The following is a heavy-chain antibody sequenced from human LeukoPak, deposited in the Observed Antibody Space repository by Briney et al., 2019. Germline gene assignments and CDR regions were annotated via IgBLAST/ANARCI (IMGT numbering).Heavy chain of an antibody. CDR2: IGTSSTTI. Sequence: GGSLRLSCAASGFTFSSYTMNWVRQPPGKGLEWVSNIGTSSTTIYYADSVKGRFTISRDNAKNSLYLQMNSLRAEDTAVYYCARDSLDCSSTSCSDFDYWGQGTLVTVSS. CDR1: GFTFSSYT. V-gene: IGHV3-48*01. J-gene: IGHJ4*02. D-gene: IGHD2-2*01. CDR3: ARDSLDCSSTSCSDFDY.